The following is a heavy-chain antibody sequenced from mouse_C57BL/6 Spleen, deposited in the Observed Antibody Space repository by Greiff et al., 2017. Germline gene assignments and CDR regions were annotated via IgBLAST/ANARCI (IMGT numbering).Heavy chain of an antibody. CDR1: GYSFTGYY. V-gene: IGHV1-42*01. J-gene: IGHJ4*01. CDR3: ARWGYYPYAMDY. Sequence: EVQGVESGPELVKPGASVKISCKASGYSFTGYYMNWVKQSPEKSLEWIGEINPSTGGTTYNQKFKAKATLTVDKSSSTAYMQLKSLTSEDSAVYYCARWGYYPYAMDYWGQGTSVTVSS. D-gene: IGHD2-3*01. CDR2: INPSTGGT.